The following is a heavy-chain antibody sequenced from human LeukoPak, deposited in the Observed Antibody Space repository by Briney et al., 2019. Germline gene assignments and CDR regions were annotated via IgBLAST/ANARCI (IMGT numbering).Heavy chain of an antibody. CDR3: ARRYYDFWSGEDLGGYYYYMDV. CDR2: INPNSGGT. V-gene: IGHV1-2*02. J-gene: IGHJ6*03. Sequence: ASVKVSCKASGYTFTGYYMHRVRQAPGQGLEWMGWINPNSGGTNYAQKFQGRVTMTRDTSISTAYMELSRLRSDDTAVYYCARRYYDFWSGEDLGGYYYYMDVWGKGTTVTVSS. CDR1: GYTFTGYY. D-gene: IGHD3-3*01.